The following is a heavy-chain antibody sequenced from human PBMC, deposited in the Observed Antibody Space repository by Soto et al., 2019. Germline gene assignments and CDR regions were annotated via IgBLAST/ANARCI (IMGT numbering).Heavy chain of an antibody. CDR2: IYHSGST. CDR1: GGSISSSNW. CDR3: ARSVALRLGKLSFWDYFDY. J-gene: IGHJ4*02. V-gene: IGHV4-4*02. Sequence: PSETLSLTCAVSGGSISSSNWWSWVRQPPGKGLEWIGEIYHSGSTNYNPSLKSRVTISVDKSKNQFSLKLSSVTAADTAVYYCARSVALRLGKLSFWDYFDYWGQGTPVTVSS. D-gene: IGHD3-16*02.